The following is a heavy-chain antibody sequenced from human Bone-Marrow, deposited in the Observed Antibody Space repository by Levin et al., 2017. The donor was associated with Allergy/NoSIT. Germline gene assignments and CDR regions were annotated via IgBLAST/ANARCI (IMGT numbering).Heavy chain of an antibody. CDR1: GFTFSSYA. V-gene: IGHV3-30-3*01. J-gene: IGHJ6*02. D-gene: IGHD2-2*01. Sequence: TGGSLRLSCAASGFTFSSYAMHWVRQAPGKGLEWVAVISYDGSNKYYADSVKGRFTISRDNSKNTLYLQMNSLRAEDTAVYYCARGPDIVVVPAANYYYYGMDGWGQGTTVTVSS. CDR2: ISYDGSNK. CDR3: ARGPDIVVVPAANYYYYGMDG.